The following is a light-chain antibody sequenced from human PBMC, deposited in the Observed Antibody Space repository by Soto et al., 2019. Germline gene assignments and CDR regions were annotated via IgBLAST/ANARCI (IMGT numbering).Light chain of an antibody. Sequence: IQMTQSPSTLSAYVVDTVTFTCRASQSVSGWLAWYQQKPGEAPKLLIYDASALPRGVPSRFSGSGSGTKFTLTIASLQPDDFATYYCQQYETFSGTFGPGTKVDIK. V-gene: IGKV1-5*01. CDR1: QSVSGW. CDR2: DAS. J-gene: IGKJ1*01. CDR3: QQYETFSGT.